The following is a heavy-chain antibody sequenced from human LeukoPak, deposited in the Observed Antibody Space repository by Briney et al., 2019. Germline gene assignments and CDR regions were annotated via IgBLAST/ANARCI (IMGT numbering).Heavy chain of an antibody. V-gene: IGHV3-7*04. CDR3: ARDGIDY. D-gene: IGHD1-26*01. Sequence: GGSLRLSCAASGFTFSNYWMSWVRQAPGKGLEWVANINQDGSEKYYVDSVKGRFTISRDNAKNSVTLQMNSLRAEDTAVSYCARDGIDYWGQGTLVTVSS. CDR1: GFTFSNYW. J-gene: IGHJ4*02. CDR2: INQDGSEK.